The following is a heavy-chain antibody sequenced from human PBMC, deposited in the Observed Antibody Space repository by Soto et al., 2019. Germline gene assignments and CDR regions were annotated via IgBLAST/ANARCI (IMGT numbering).Heavy chain of an antibody. V-gene: IGHV6-1*01. CDR2: TYYRSKWYN. J-gene: IGHJ4*02. D-gene: IGHD4-17*01. CDR3: VRDYYADYVEVGYLDY. Sequence: SQTLSLTCALSGDSVSSDTSAWNWIRQTPSRGLGWLGRTYYRSKWYNHYAPSVESRITISPDTSKNQFSLHLNSLTPADTAVYFFVRDYYADYVEVGYLDYWGPGTLVTVSS. CDR1: GDSVSSDTSA.